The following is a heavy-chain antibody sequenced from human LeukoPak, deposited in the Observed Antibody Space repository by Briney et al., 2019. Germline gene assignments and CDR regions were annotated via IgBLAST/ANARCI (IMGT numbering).Heavy chain of an antibody. CDR1: GGSISSYY. Sequence: PSETLSLTCTVSGGSISSYYWSWIRQPPGKGLEWIGYIYYSGSTNYNTSIKSRVTISVDTSKNQLSLKLSCMTAADTAVYYCARAGGSGYDSWYFVYWGQRTLVTVSS. D-gene: IGHD5-12*01. J-gene: IGHJ4*02. V-gene: IGHV4-59*01. CDR3: ARAGGSGYDSWYFVY. CDR2: IYYSGST.